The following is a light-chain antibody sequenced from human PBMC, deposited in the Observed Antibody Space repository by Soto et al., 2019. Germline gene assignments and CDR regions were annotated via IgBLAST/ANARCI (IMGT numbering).Light chain of an antibody. CDR2: DAS. Sequence: EIVLTQSPATLSLSPGKRATLSCRASQSVSSFLAWYQQKPGQAPRLLIYDASNWATGIPARFSGSGSGTDFTLTISSLEPEDFAVYYCQQRSNWPLTFGGGTKVEIK. V-gene: IGKV3-11*01. CDR1: QSVSSF. J-gene: IGKJ4*01. CDR3: QQRSNWPLT.